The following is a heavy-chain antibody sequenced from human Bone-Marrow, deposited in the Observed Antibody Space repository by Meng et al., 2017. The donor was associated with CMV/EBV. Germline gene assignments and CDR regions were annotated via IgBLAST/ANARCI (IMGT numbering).Heavy chain of an antibody. J-gene: IGHJ4*02. V-gene: IGHV4-38-2*02. CDR3: ARAQQLAPSPDG. D-gene: IGHD6-6*01. Sequence: SETLSLTCTVSGYSVSSYYYWGWIRQPPGKGLEWIGNIYHSGSTYYNPSLKSRVTISIDTSKNQFSLKLTSVTAADTAVYYCARAQQLAPSPDGWGQGTLVTGSS. CDR1: GYSVSSYYY. CDR2: IYHSGST.